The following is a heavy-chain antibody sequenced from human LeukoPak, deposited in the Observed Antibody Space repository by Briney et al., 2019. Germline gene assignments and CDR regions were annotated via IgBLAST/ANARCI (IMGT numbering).Heavy chain of an antibody. J-gene: IGHJ4*02. V-gene: IGHV1-3*01. CDR3: ARAQGITIFGVPPGY. Sequence: ASVKVSCKASGYTFTSYAMHWVRQAPGRRLEWMGWINAGNGNTKYSQKFQGRVTITRDTSASTAYMELSSLRSEDTAVYYCARAQGITIFGVPPGYWGQGTLVTVSS. CDR1: GYTFTSYA. CDR2: INAGNGNT. D-gene: IGHD3-3*01.